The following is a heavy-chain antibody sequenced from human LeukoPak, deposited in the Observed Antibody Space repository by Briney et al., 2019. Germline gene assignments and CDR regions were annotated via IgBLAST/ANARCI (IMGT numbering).Heavy chain of an antibody. CDR1: GGTFSSYA. CDR2: IIPIFGTA. V-gene: IGHV1-69*05. D-gene: IGHD3-22*01. CDR3: ALGLYYYDTSENAFDI. Sequence: ASVKVSCKASGGTFSSYAISWVRQAPGQGLEWMGGIIPIFGTANYAQKFQGRVTITTDESTSTAYMELSSLRSEDTAVYYCALGLYYYDTSENAFDIWGQGTMVTVSS. J-gene: IGHJ3*02.